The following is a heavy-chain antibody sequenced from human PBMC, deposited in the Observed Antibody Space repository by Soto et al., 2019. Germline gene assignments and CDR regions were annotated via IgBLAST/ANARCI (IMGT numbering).Heavy chain of an antibody. V-gene: IGHV3-9*01. CDR2: ITWNSDSL. J-gene: IGHJ4*02. D-gene: IGHD6-6*01. CDR3: TKSRGVAGRPLDD. CDR1: GFIFEDYA. Sequence: EVQLVESGGGLVQPGRSLRLSCAASGFIFEDYAMHWVRQAPGKGLEWVSSITWNSDSLAYTGSVKGRFTISRDNAKNSMYLEMDSLRTEDTALYFCTKSRGVAGRPLDDWGQGTFVTVSS.